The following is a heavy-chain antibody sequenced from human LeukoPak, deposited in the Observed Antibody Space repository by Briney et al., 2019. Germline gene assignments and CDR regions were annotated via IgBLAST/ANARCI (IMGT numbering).Heavy chain of an antibody. V-gene: IGHV3-7*01. D-gene: IGHD6-6*01. CDR1: GFTFSSYW. CDR2: IKQDGSEK. J-gene: IGHJ4*02. Sequence: GGSLRLSCAASGFTFSSYWMSWVRQVPGKGLEWVANIKQDGSEKYYVDSVKGRFTISRDNAKNSLYLQMNSLRAEDTAVYYCARDPVSSSGEFDYWGQGTLVTVSS. CDR3: ARDPVSSSGEFDY.